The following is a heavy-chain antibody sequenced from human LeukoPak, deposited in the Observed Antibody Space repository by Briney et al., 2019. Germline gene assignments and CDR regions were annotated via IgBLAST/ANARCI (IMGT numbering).Heavy chain of an antibody. CDR1: GGTFSSYA. J-gene: IGHJ4*02. D-gene: IGHD5-24*01. V-gene: IGHV1-69*04. Sequence: SVKVSCKASGGTFSSYAISWVRQAPGQGLEWMGRIIPIRGIANYAQKFQGRVTITADKSTSTAYMELSSLRSEDTAVYYCARAWRDGYPTQNPFDYWGQGTLVTVSS. CDR2: IIPIRGIA. CDR3: ARAWRDGYPTQNPFDY.